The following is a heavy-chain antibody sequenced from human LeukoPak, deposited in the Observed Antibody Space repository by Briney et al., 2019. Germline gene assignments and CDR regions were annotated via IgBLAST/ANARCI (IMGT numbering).Heavy chain of an antibody. J-gene: IGHJ4*02. CDR2: ISAYNGNT. V-gene: IGHV1-18*01. CDR1: GYTFTSYG. D-gene: IGHD1-1*01. CDR3: AREFGPVATGTRGNPSDY. Sequence: ASVKVSCKASGYTFTSYGISWVRQAPGQGLEWMGWISAYNGNTNYAQKLQGRVTMTTDTSTSTAYMELSGLRSDDTAVYYCAREFGPVATGTRGNPSDYWGQGTLVTVSS.